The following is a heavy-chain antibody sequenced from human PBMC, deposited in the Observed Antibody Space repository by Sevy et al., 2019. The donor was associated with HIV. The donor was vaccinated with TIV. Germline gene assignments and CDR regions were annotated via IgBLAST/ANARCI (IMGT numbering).Heavy chain of an antibody. CDR2: INQDGSVK. CDR1: GFSLNNYW. Sequence: GGSLRLSCVASGFSLNNYWMKWVRQAPGKGLEWVANINQDGSVKYYVESVRGRFTISRDNARNLVFLQMSSLRVDDSALYYCVRAIAKDGSFWGQGTLVTVSS. CDR3: VRAIAKDGSF. V-gene: IGHV3-7*01. J-gene: IGHJ4*02. D-gene: IGHD6-13*01.